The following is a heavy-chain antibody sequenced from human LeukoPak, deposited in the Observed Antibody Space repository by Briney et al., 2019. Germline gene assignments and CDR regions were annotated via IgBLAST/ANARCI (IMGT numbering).Heavy chain of an antibody. D-gene: IGHD6-19*01. CDR2: IYYSGST. Sequence: PSETLSLTCTVSGGSISSSTYCWGWIRQPPGQGLESIGSIYYSGSTYYNPSLMRRVSISVDTSKNQVSLKLSSVTAADTAVYYCARHVYGNSWFDYWGQGTLVTVSS. J-gene: IGHJ4*02. CDR3: ARHVYGNSWFDY. CDR1: GGSISSSTYC. V-gene: IGHV4-39*01.